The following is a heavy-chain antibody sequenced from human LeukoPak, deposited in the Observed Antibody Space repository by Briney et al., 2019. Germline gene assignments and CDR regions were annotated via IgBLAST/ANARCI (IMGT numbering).Heavy chain of an antibody. V-gene: IGHV4-59*11. CDR2: IYYSGST. D-gene: IGHD3-10*01. J-gene: IGHJ4*02. CDR1: GGSISSHY. Sequence: PSETLSLTCTVSGGSISSHYWSWTRQPPGKGLEWIGYIYYSGSTNYNPSLKSRVTISVDTSKNQFSLKLSSVTAADTAVYYCARDRGPEYAGLDYWGQGTLVTVSS. CDR3: ARDRGPEYAGLDY.